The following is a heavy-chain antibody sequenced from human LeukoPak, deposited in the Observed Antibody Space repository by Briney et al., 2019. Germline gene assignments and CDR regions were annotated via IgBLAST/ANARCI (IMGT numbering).Heavy chain of an antibody. J-gene: IGHJ6*02. CDR3: ARGDWPQGYYYYGMDV. CDR2: IYYSGST. CDR1: GGSISSYY. Sequence: PSETLSLTCTVSGGSISSYYWSWIREPPGKGLEWIGYIYYSGSTNYNPSLKSRVTISVGTSKNQFSLKLSSVTAADTAVYYCARGDWPQGYYYYGMDVWGQGTTVTVPS. V-gene: IGHV4-59*01. D-gene: IGHD3-9*01.